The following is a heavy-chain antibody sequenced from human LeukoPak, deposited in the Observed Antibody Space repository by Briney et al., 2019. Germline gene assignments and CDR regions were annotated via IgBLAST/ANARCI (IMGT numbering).Heavy chain of an antibody. J-gene: IGHJ3*02. Sequence: SETLSLTCTVSGGSISSSSYYWGWIRQPPGKGLEWIGSIYYSGSTYYNPSLKSRVTISVDTSKNQFSLKLSSVTAADTAVYYCARRPPYSYGALDIWGQGTMVTVSS. CDR3: ARRPPYSYGALDI. D-gene: IGHD5-18*01. V-gene: IGHV4-39*01. CDR1: GGSISSSSYY. CDR2: IYYSGST.